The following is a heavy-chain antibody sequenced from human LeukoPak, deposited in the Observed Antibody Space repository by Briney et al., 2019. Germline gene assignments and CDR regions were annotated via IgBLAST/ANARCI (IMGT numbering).Heavy chain of an antibody. J-gene: IGHJ4*02. CDR1: GFTFSDYY. CDR2: IKSKTDGGTT. V-gene: IGHV3-15*01. D-gene: IGHD2-2*01. Sequence: GGTLRLSCAASGFTFSDYYMSWIRQAPGKGLEWVGRIKSKTDGGTTDYAAPVKGRFTISRDDSKNTLYLQMNSLKTEDTAVYYCTTGTSCSDYWGQGTLVTVSS. CDR3: TTGTSCSDY.